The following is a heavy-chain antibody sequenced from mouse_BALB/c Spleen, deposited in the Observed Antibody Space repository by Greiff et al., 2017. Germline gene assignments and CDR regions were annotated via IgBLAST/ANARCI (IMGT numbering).Heavy chain of an antibody. Sequence: EVQGVESGGGLVKPGGSLKLSCAASGFTFSSYAMSWVRQTPEKRLEWVASISSGGSTYYPDSVKGRFTISRDNARNILYLQMSSLRSEDTAMYYCATWLLRNWYFDVWGAGTTVTVSS. V-gene: IGHV5-6-5*01. CDR1: GFTFSSYA. CDR3: ATWLLRNWYFDV. CDR2: ISSGGST. D-gene: IGHD2-3*01. J-gene: IGHJ1*01.